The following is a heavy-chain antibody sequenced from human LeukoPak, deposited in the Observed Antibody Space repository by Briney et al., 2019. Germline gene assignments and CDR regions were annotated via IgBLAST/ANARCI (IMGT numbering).Heavy chain of an antibody. J-gene: IGHJ4*02. CDR1: GFTFSSYS. CDR3: AREPYCSSTSCYYNY. CDR2: ISSSSSYI. D-gene: IGHD2-2*01. Sequence: NPGGSLRLSCAASGFTFSSYSMNWVRQAPGKGLEWVSSISSSSSYIYYADSVKGRFTISRDNAKNSLYLQMNSLRAEDTAVYYCAREPYCSSTSCYYNYWGQGTLVTVSS. V-gene: IGHV3-21*01.